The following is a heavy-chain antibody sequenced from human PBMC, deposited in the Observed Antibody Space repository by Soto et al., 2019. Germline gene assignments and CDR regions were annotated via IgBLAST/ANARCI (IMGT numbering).Heavy chain of an antibody. CDR1: LGSISSSY. D-gene: IGHD1-26*01. J-gene: IGHJ5*02. V-gene: IGHV4-59*01. CDR3: AREAQDYYFDH. Sequence: QVQLQESGPGLVKPSETLTLTCTVSLGSISSSYWSWIRQPPGRGLEWIGHVAYSGTTKYNPSLKSRGSISVSTSKRQFSLRLTSVTAADTAVYYCAREAQDYYFDHWGQGILVTVSS. CDR2: VAYSGTT.